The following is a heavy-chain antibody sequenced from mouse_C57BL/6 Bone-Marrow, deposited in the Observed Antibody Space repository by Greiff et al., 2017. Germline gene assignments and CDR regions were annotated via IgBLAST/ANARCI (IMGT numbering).Heavy chain of an antibody. CDR3: ARSYYGRSYENAMDY. CDR1: GYSFTGYF. Sequence: VQLQQSGPELVKPGDSVKISCKASGYSFTGYFMNWVMQSHGKSLEWIGRINPYNGDTFYNQKFKGKATLTVDKSSSTAHMELRSLTSEDSAVYYCARSYYGRSYENAMDYWGQGTSVTVSS. D-gene: IGHD1-1*01. CDR2: INPYNGDT. V-gene: IGHV1-20*01. J-gene: IGHJ4*01.